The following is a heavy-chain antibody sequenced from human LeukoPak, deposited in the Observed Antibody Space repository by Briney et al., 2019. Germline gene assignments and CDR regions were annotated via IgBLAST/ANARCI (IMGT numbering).Heavy chain of an antibody. V-gene: IGHV3-23*01. CDR1: GFTFSNYG. Sequence: GGTLRLSCAASGFTFSNYGMSWVRQAPGKGLECVSSINTDGAKTYHEDAVKGRFSISRDNSKNTLILQMNSLRVDDTAVYYCAKHLPNLGLDYWGQGILVTVSS. CDR3: AKHLPNLGLDY. CDR2: INTDGAKT. J-gene: IGHJ4*02.